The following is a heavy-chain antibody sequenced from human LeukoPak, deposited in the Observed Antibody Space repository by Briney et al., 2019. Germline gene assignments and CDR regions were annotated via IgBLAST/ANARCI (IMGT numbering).Heavy chain of an antibody. V-gene: IGHV5-51*01. CDR3: ARAGGSLLWFGELSGPNDAFDI. J-gene: IGHJ3*02. Sequence: GESLKISCKGSGYSFTSYWIGWVRQMPGKGLEWMGIIYPGDSDTRYSPSFQGQVTISADMSISTAYLQWSSLKASDTAMYYCARAGGSLLWFGELSGPNDAFDIWGQGTMVTVSS. CDR2: IYPGDSDT. CDR1: GYSFTSYW. D-gene: IGHD3-10*01.